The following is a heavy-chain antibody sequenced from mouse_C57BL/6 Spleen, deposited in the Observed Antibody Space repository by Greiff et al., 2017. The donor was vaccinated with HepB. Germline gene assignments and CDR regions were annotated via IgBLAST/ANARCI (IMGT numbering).Heavy chain of an antibody. V-gene: IGHV5-6*01. Sequence: EVQVVESGGDLVKPGGSLKLSCAASGFTFSSYGMSWVRQTPDKRLEWVATISSGGSYTYYPDSVKGRFTISRDNAKNTLYLQMSSLKSEDTAMYYCARRDGNLSYAMDYWGQGTSVTVST. J-gene: IGHJ4*01. D-gene: IGHD2-1*01. CDR1: GFTFSSYG. CDR2: ISSGGSYT. CDR3: ARRDGNLSYAMDY.